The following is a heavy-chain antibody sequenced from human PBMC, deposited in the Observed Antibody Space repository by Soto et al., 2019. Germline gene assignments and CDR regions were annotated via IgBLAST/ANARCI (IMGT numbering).Heavy chain of an antibody. J-gene: IGHJ4*02. CDR3: ARGKLSDYVWGSYRYNFDY. CDR2: INHSGST. Sequence: SETLSLTCAVYGGSFSGYYWSWIRQPPGKGLEWIGEINHSGSTNYNPSLKSRVTISVDTSKNQFSLKLSSVTTADTAVYYCARGKLSDYVWGSYRYNFDYWGQGNVVTVSS. V-gene: IGHV4-34*01. CDR1: GGSFSGYY. D-gene: IGHD3-16*02.